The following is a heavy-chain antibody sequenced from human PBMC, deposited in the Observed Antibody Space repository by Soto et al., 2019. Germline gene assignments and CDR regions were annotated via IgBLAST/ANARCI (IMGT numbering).Heavy chain of an antibody. CDR2: IYYSGST. CDR1: GGSISSGGYY. D-gene: IGHD3-9*01. CDR3: ARDRHDILTGYAWDYYYGMDV. V-gene: IGHV4-31*03. J-gene: IGHJ6*02. Sequence: PSGTLSLTFTVSGGSISSGGYYWSWIRQHPGKGLEWIGYIYYSGSTYYNPSLKSRVTISVDTSKNQFSLKLSSVTAADTAVYYCARDRHDILTGYAWDYYYGMDVWGQGTTVTVSS.